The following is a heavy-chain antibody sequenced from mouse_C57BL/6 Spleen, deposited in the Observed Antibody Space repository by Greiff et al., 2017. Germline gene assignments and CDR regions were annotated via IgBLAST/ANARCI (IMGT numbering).Heavy chain of an antibody. V-gene: IGHV1-58*01. CDR3: ARFREGNYDVDDAMDY. D-gene: IGHD2-1*01. Sequence: EVKLMESGAELVRPGSSVKMSCKTSGYTFTSYGINWVKQRPGQGLEWIGYIYIGNGYTEYNEKFKGKATLTSDTSSSTAYMQLSSLTSEDSAIYFCARFREGNYDVDDAMDYWGQGTSVTVSS. CDR2: IYIGNGYT. CDR1: GYTFTSYG. J-gene: IGHJ4*01.